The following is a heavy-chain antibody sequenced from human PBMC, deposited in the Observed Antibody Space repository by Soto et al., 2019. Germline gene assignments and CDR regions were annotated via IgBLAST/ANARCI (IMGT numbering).Heavy chain of an antibody. J-gene: IGHJ4*02. CDR3: ARVYSSWYSDY. CDR2: IWYDGSNK. D-gene: IGHD6-13*01. CDR1: GFTFSNYG. V-gene: IGHV3-33*01. Sequence: QVQLVESGGGVVQPGRSLRLSCAASGFTFSNYGMHWVRQAPGKGLEWVAVIWYDGSNKYYADSVKGRFTISRYNSKNTLYLQMNSLRAEDTAVYYCARVYSSWYSDYWGQGTLVTVSS.